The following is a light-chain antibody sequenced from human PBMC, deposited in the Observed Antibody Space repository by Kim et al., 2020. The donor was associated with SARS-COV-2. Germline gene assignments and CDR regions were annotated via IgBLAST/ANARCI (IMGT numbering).Light chain of an antibody. CDR2: DAS. CDR3: QQDDNSPMYT. V-gene: IGKV1-33*01. CDR1: QDIRNY. J-gene: IGKJ2*01. Sequence: DIQMTQSPSSLSASVGDRVTITCQASQDIRNYLNWYLQKPGKAPKLLISDASNLETGVPTRFSGSGSGTVFSFTISSLQPEDIGAYNCQQDDNSPMYTFGQGAKLEI.